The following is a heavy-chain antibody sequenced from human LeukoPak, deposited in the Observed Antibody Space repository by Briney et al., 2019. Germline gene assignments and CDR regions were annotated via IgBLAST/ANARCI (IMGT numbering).Heavy chain of an antibody. CDR1: GFTFSDYW. CDR2: IYDDVSST. J-gene: IGHJ3*02. D-gene: IGHD3-10*01. Sequence: GGSLRLSCAASGFTFSDYWMHWVRQAPGKGLEWISRIYDDVSSTSYADSVKGRFTISRDNAKNTLYLQMNSLRVEDTAVYYCARVSGSRNYYFGAFDIWGQGTMVTVSS. V-gene: IGHV3-74*01. CDR3: ARVSGSRNYYFGAFDI.